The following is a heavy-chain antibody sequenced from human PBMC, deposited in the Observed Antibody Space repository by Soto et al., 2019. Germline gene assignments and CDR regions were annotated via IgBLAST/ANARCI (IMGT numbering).Heavy chain of an antibody. CDR3: ARDGVFGGGFNYYGMAV. Sequence: SVKVSCKASGYTFTSYYMNWVRQAQEQGLEWMGGIIPIFGTANYAQKFQGRVTITADESTSTAYMELSSLRSEDTAVYYCARDGVFGGGFNYYGMAVGAQGPTATFS. CDR2: IIPIFGTA. D-gene: IGHD3-3*01. J-gene: IGHJ6*02. CDR1: GYTFTSYY. V-gene: IGHV1-69*13.